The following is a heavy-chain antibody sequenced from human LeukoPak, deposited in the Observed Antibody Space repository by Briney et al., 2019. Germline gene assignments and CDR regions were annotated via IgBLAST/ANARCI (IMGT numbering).Heavy chain of an antibody. V-gene: IGHV4-34*01. J-gene: IGHJ5*02. CDR3: ARGGTYSSGWYNWFDP. D-gene: IGHD6-19*01. CDR1: GGSFSGYY. CDR2: INHSGST. Sequence: SETLSLTCAVYGGSFSGYYWSWIRQPPGKGLEWIGEINHSGSTNCNPSLKSRVTISVDTSKNQFSLKLSSVTAADTAVYYCARGGTYSSGWYNWFDPWGQGTLVTVSS.